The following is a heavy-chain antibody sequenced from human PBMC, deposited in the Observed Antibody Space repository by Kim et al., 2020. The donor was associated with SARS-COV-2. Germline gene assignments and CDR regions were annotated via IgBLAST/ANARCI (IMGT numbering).Heavy chain of an antibody. CDR2: IYSGGST. D-gene: IGHD1-26*01. CDR1: GFTVSSNY. CDR3: AGGRWELLYPNYYYYYGMDV. V-gene: IGHV3-53*04. J-gene: IGHJ6*02. Sequence: GGSLRLSCAASGFTVSSNYVSWVRQAPGKGLEWVSVIYSGGSTYYADSVKGRFTISRHNSKNTLYLQMNSLRAEDTAVYYCAGGRWELLYPNYYYYYGMDVWGQGTTVTVSS.